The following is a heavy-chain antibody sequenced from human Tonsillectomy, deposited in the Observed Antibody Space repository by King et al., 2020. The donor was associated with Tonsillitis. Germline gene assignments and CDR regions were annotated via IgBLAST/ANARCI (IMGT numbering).Heavy chain of an antibody. V-gene: IGHV3-73*01. J-gene: IGHJ6*02. CDR2: IRTKANSYAT. CDR1: GFTFSGSA. Sequence: VQLVESGGGLVQPGGSLKLSCAASGFTFSGSAMHWVRQASGKGLEWVGRIRTKANSYATVYAASVKGRFTISRNDSKNTAYLQMNSLKTEDTAVYYCTRRVVVAAMGVDVWGQGTTVTVSS. D-gene: IGHD2-15*01. CDR3: TRRVVVAAMGVDV.